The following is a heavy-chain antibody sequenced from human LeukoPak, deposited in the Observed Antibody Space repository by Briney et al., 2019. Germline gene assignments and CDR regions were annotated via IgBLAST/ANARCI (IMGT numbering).Heavy chain of an antibody. Sequence: ASVKVSCKASRYTFDENHIHWVRQAPGQGAEWMGWINPKSDATDSAQQFQGRLTMTRDTSIGTASMDLSGLRLDDTGIYYCARAGDESTGHYDSLHFWGQGTMVTVSS. J-gene: IGHJ3*01. D-gene: IGHD2-8*02. CDR1: RYTFDENH. CDR3: ARAGDESTGHYDSLHF. CDR2: INPKSDAT. V-gene: IGHV1-2*02.